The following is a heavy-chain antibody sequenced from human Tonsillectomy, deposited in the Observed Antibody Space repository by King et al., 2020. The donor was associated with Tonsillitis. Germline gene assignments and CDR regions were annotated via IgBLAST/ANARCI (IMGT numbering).Heavy chain of an antibody. CDR2: IYHSGTT. CDR1: GGSISNGGYY. CDR3: ARETTTNWFDS. Sequence: LQLQESGPGLVKPSQTLSLTCTVSGGSISNGGYYWPWIRQYPGKGLEWIGYIYHSGTTYYNPSLKSPLSISVDTSKNQFSLELRSVTAADTAVYYCARETTTNWFDSWGQGTLVTVSS. V-gene: IGHV4-31*01. J-gene: IGHJ5*01. D-gene: IGHD1-1*01.